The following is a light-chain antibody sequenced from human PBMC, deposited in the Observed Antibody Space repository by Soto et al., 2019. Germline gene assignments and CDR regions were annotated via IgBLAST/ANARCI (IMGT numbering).Light chain of an antibody. CDR2: EVS. Sequence: QSALTQPASVSGSPGQSITISCTGTSSDVGGYNYVSWYQLHPGKAPKLMIYEVSNRPSGISNRFSASKSGNTASLTISRLQAEDEDDYYWFSYTSSTAYVFGTGTKVTVL. J-gene: IGLJ1*01. V-gene: IGLV2-14*01. CDR3: FSYTSSTAYV. CDR1: SSDVGGYNY.